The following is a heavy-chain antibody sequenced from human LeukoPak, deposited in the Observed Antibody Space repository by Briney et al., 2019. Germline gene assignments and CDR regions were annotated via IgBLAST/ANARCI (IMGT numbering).Heavy chain of an antibody. V-gene: IGHV1-8*01. J-gene: IGHJ5*02. Sequence: GASVKVSCKASGYTFTNYDINWVRQATGQGLEWMGWMNPNSGNTGYAQKFQGRVTMTRNTSISTAYMELSSLRSEDTAVYYCARGGYCSGGSWPCIDPWGQGTLVTVSS. CDR3: ARGGYCSGGSWPCIDP. D-gene: IGHD2-15*01. CDR1: GYTFTNYD. CDR2: MNPNSGNT.